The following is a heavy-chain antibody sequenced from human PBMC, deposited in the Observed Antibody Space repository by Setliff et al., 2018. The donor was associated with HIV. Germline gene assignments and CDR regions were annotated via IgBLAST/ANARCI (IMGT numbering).Heavy chain of an antibody. CDR2: ISAYNGKT. CDR3: ASCMAGHYYYYMDV. Sequence: ASVKVSCKASGFPFSSYGISWVRQAPGQGLEWMGWISAYNGKTEYAQNFQGRVTMTTDISTSTAWTSTSTAYMELRSQRSDDTAVYYCASCMAGHYYYYMDVWGKGTTVTVSS. CDR1: GFPFSSYG. V-gene: IGHV1-18*01. J-gene: IGHJ6*03. D-gene: IGHD6-19*01.